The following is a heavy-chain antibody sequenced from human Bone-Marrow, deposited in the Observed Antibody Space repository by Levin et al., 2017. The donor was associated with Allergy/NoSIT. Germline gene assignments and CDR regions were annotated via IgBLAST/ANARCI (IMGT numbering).Heavy chain of an antibody. J-gene: IGHJ5*01. CDR3: ARGETVTYFDP. Sequence: SVKVSCKASGGTFSTYAISWVRQAPGQGLQWMGVIIPFLGTVNYAQTFEGRVTLTADQSTSTTYMELSSLTFDDSATYYCARGETVTYFDPWGQGTLVTVSS. CDR2: IIPFLGTV. CDR1: GGTFSTYA. D-gene: IGHD1-26*01. V-gene: IGHV1-69*10.